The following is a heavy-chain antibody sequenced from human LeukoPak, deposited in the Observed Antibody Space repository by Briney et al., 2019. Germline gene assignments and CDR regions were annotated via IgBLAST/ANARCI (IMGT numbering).Heavy chain of an antibody. CDR3: ARDQGYCSSTSCYGDDY. Sequence: GGSLRLSCAASGFTVSSNYMSWVRQAPGKGLEWVSVIYSGGSTYYADSVKGRFTISRDNSKNTLYLQMNSLRAEDTAVYYCARDQGYCSSTSCYGDDYWGQGTLVTVSS. D-gene: IGHD2-2*01. CDR2: IYSGGST. J-gene: IGHJ4*02. V-gene: IGHV3-66*01. CDR1: GFTVSSNY.